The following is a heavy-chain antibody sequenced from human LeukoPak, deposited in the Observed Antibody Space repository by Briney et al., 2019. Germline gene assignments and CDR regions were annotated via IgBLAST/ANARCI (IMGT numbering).Heavy chain of an antibody. J-gene: IGHJ4*02. V-gene: IGHV4-61*01. CDR3: GALAARRYYFDY. CDR1: GVSVTSIIYY. D-gene: IGHD6-19*01. CDR2: IFDSGTT. Sequence: SETLSLTCSVSGVSVTSIIYYWSWIRQAPGKGLEWIGYIFDSGTTAYNPSLKSRVTMSLDTSKNQFSLKVSSVTAADTAVYYCGALAARRYYFDYWGQGALVTVSS.